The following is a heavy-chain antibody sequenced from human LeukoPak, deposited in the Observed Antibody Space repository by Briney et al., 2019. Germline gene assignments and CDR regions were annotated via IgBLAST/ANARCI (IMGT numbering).Heavy chain of an antibody. D-gene: IGHD3-22*01. CDR1: GYTFTGYY. J-gene: IGHJ3*02. V-gene: IGHV1-2*04. CDR2: INPNSGGT. CDR3: ARGGYYYDSSGYYPDAFDI. Sequence: ASVNVSCKASGYTFTGYYMHWVRQAPGQGLEWMGWINPNSGGTNYAQKFQGWVTMTRDTSISTAYMELSRLRSDDTAVYYCARGGYYYDSSGYYPDAFDIWGQGTMVTVSS.